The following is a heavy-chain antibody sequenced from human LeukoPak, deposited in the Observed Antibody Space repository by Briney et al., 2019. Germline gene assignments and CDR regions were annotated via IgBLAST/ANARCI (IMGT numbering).Heavy chain of an antibody. D-gene: IGHD2-2*01. CDR1: GFTFSSYA. CDR2: ISGSGGST. CDR3: ARDFHCSSTSCSGLDAFDI. V-gene: IGHV3-23*01. Sequence: GGSLRLSCAASGFTFSSYAMSWVRQAPGKGLEWVSAISGSGGSTYYADSVKGRFTVSRDNSKNTLYLQMNSLRAEDTAVYYCARDFHCSSTSCSGLDAFDIWGQGTMVTVSS. J-gene: IGHJ3*02.